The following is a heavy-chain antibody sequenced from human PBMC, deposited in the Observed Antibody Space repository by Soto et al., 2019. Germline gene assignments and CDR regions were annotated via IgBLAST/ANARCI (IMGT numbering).Heavy chain of an antibody. J-gene: IGHJ4*02. V-gene: IGHV3-30-3*01. CDR3: ARDASVYYPDTSGYFAN. Sequence: AGGSLRLSCAASGFTLSNYTMHWVRQAPGKGLEWVAVLSYDGTEKYYAGSVKGRFTISRDSSKSTLFLQMNSLRPEDTAVYYCARDASVYYPDTSGYFANWGLGTLVTVSS. CDR1: GFTLSNYT. D-gene: IGHD3-22*01. CDR2: LSYDGTEK.